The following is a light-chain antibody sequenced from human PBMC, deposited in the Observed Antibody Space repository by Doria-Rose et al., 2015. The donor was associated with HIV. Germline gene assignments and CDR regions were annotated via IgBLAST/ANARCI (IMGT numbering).Light chain of an antibody. CDR3: HQYGTSWT. CDR2: DGS. J-gene: IGKJ1*01. V-gene: IGKV3-20*01. CDR1: QSFSSTY. Sequence: TQSPGTLSLSPGERATLSCRASQSFSSTYLAWYQQTPGQAPSLLIYDGSTRATSIPDRFSASGSGTDFTLTINRLEPEDFALYYCHQYGTSWTFGQGTKVEI.